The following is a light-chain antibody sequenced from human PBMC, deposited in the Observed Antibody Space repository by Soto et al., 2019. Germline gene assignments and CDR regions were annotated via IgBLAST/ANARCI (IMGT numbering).Light chain of an antibody. V-gene: IGKV2-28*01. J-gene: IGKJ4*01. CDR1: QSRLHSNGNNY. CDR2: FGS. CDR3: AQGLATPFT. Sequence: ESVLTQSPLSLPVTPGEPASISCSSSQSRLHSNGNNYLDWYLQKPGQSPQLLIYFGSNRASGVPDRFSGSGSGTDFTLTINRVEAEDVGLYFCAQGLATPFTFGGGTKVDIK.